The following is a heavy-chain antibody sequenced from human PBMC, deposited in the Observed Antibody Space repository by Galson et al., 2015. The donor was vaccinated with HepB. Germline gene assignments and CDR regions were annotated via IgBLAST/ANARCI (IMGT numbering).Heavy chain of an antibody. J-gene: IGHJ5*02. CDR3: ARDYYDFWSGSTYNWFDP. CDR1: GGSISSYY. D-gene: IGHD3-3*01. Sequence: SETLSPTCTVSGGSISSYYWSWIRQPPGKGLEWIGYIYYSGSTNYNPSLKSRVTISVDTSKNQFSLKLSSVTAADTAVYYCARDYYDFWSGSTYNWFDPRGQGTLVTVSS. V-gene: IGHV4-59*01. CDR2: IYYSGST.